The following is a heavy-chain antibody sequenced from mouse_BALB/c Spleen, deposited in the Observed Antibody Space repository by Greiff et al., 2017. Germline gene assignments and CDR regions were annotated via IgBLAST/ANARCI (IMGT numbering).Heavy chain of an antibody. CDR1: GFAFSSYD. J-gene: IGHJ2*01. V-gene: IGHV5-12-1*01. CDR3: ARHGGYEPFDY. D-gene: IGHD2-14*01. Sequence: EVKLVESGGGLVKPGGSLKLSCAASGFAFSSYDMSWVRQTPEKRLEWVAYISNGGGSTYYPDTVKGRFTISRDNAKNTLYLQMSSLKSEDTAMYYCARHGGYEPFDYWGQGTTLTVSS. CDR2: ISNGGGST.